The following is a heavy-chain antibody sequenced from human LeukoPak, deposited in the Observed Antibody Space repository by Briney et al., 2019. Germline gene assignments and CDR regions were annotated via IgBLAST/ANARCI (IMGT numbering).Heavy chain of an antibody. J-gene: IGHJ4*02. Sequence: ASVKVSCKASGYNFIGYYIHWVRQAPGQGLEWMGWVNPNSGDPNYSPKFKGRVTMTRDTSISTAYMELTSLISGDTAVYYCARRIRTRGDFDSWGQGTLVTVSS. CDR1: GYNFIGYY. CDR3: ARRIRTRGDFDS. CDR2: VNPNSGDP. V-gene: IGHV1-2*02. D-gene: IGHD2-2*01.